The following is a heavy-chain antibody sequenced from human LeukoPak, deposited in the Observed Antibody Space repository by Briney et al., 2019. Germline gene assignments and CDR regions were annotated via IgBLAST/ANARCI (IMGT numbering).Heavy chain of an antibody. J-gene: IGHJ4*02. D-gene: IGHD3-9*01. CDR3: AREGRYFDWLLLDY. CDR1: GFTFSSYA. CDR2: ISYDGSNK. V-gene: IGHV3-30-3*01. Sequence: PGGSLRLSCAASGFTFSSYAMHWVRQAPGKGLEWVAVISYDGSNKYYADSVKGRFTISRDNSKNTLYLQMNSLRAEDTDVYYCAREGRYFDWLLLDYWGQGTLVTVSS.